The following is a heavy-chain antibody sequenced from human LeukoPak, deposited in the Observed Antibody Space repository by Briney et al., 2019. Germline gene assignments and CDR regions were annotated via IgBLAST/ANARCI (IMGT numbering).Heavy chain of an antibody. Sequence: LPGGSLRLSCAASGFTFSTYAMSWVRQAPGKGLEWVSAISGSGVTTYYADSVKGRFTISRDNSKNTLYLQMNSLRAEDTAVYYCAKWGYFGSGSSSPYYFDYWGQGTLVTVSS. CDR1: GFTFSTYA. CDR2: ISGSGVTT. V-gene: IGHV3-23*01. J-gene: IGHJ4*02. CDR3: AKWGYFGSGSSSPYYFDY. D-gene: IGHD3-10*01.